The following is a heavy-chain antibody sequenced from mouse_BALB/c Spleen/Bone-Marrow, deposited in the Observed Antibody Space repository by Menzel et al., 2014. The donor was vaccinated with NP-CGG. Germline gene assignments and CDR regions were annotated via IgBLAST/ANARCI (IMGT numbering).Heavy chain of an antibody. CDR1: GFNIKDTY. V-gene: IGHV14-3*02. Sequence: EVQGVESGAELVKPGASVKLSCTASGFNIKDTYMHWVKQRPEQGLEWIGRTDPANGNTKYDPKFQGKATITADTSSNTAYLQLSSLTSEDTAVYYCARWLLPYGLDYWGQGTSVTVSS. CDR3: ARWLLPYGLDY. J-gene: IGHJ4*01. D-gene: IGHD2-3*01. CDR2: TDPANGNT.